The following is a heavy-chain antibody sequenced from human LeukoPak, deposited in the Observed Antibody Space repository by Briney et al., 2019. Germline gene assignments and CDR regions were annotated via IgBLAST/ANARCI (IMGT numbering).Heavy chain of an antibody. J-gene: IGHJ4*02. CDR2: IYSDNT. Sequence: GGSLRLSCTVSGFTVSSNSMSWVRQAPGKGLEWVSFIYSDNTHYSDSVKGRFTISRDNAQNSLSLQMNSLRAEDTAVYYCARDLLLYFGEVTMAFDYWGLGTLVTVSS. CDR3: ARDLLLYFGEVTMAFDY. CDR1: GFTVSSNS. D-gene: IGHD3-10*01. V-gene: IGHV3-53*01.